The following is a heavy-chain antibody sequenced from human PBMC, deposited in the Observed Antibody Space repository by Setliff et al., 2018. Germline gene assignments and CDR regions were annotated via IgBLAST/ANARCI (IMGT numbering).Heavy chain of an antibody. V-gene: IGHV3-21*01. J-gene: IGHJ1*01. CDR3: ARDVGMTTATMDRFQD. CDR1: GFNFYVYT. D-gene: IGHD4-4*01. CDR2: ISVNSNYI. Sequence: GGSLRLSCAASGFNFYVYTMEWVRQAPGKGLEWVSSISVNSNYIYYADSVKGRLTVSRDNAKNSLYLQMDSLTAEDTAVYYCARDVGMTTATMDRFQDWGHGTLVTVSS.